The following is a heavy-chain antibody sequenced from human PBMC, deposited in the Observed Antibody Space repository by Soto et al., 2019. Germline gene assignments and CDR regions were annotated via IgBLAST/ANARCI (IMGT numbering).Heavy chain of an antibody. CDR3: ITIIAITMVPQAE. CDR2: IRSEANTYAT. D-gene: IGHD3-10*01. CDR1: GFTFSASA. V-gene: IGHV3-73*01. J-gene: IGHJ4*02. Sequence: EVQLVQSGGGVVQPGGSLKLSCAASGFTFSASAIHWVRQASGKGLEWVGRIRSEANTYATAYAASVIGRFTISRDDSESTAYMQMNSLKAEDTAMYYCITIIAITMVPQAEWGQGTLVTVSS.